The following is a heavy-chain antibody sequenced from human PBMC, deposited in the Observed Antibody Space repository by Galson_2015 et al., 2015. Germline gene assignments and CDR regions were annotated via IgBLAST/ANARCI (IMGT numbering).Heavy chain of an antibody. V-gene: IGHV4-31*03. J-gene: IGHJ3*02. CDR1: GGSISSGGYY. D-gene: IGHD5-18*01. CDR3: ARGSDVDTAMVSRAFDI. Sequence: TLSLTCTVSGGSISSGGYYWSWIRQHPGKGLEWIGYIYYSGSTYYNPSLKSRVTISVDTSKNQFSLKLSSVTAADTAVYYCARGSDVDTAMVSRAFDIWGQGTMVTVSS. CDR2: IYYSGST.